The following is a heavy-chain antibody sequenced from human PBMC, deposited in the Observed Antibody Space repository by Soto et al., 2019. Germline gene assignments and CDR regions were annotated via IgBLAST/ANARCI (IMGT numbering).Heavy chain of an antibody. Sequence: GGSLRLSCAASGFTFDDYAMHWVRQAPGKGLEWVSGISWNSGSIGYADSVKGRFTISRDNAKNSLYLQMNSLRAEDTALYYCAKDSIDYGDLKVYYYYYMDVWGKGTTVTVSS. J-gene: IGHJ6*03. D-gene: IGHD4-17*01. CDR2: ISWNSGSI. V-gene: IGHV3-9*01. CDR3: AKDSIDYGDLKVYYYYYMDV. CDR1: GFTFDDYA.